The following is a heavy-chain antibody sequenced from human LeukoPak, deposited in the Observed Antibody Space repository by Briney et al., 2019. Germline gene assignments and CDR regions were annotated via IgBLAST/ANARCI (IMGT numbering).Heavy chain of an antibody. CDR1: GFTFSSYG. D-gene: IGHD4-23*01. CDR3: AKDSYGGNPGYFDY. V-gene: IGHV3-33*06. Sequence: GGSLRLSCAASGFTFSSYGMHWVRQAPGKGLEWVAVIWYDGSNKYYADSVKGRFTISRDNSKNTLYLQMNSLRAEDTAVYYCAKDSYGGNPGYFDYWGQGTLVTVSS. CDR2: IWYDGSNK. J-gene: IGHJ4*02.